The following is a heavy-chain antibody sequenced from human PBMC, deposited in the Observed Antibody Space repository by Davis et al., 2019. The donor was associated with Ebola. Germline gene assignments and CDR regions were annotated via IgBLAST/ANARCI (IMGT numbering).Heavy chain of an antibody. CDR2: INPNSGNT. Sequence: ASVKVSCKASGYTFTGYYMHWVRQAPGQGLEWMGRINPNSGNTGYAQKFQGRVTMTRNTSISTAYMELSSLRSEDTAVYYCARAIADYYYYGMDVWGKGTTVTVSS. CDR1: GYTFTGYY. CDR3: ARAIADYYYYGMDV. V-gene: IGHV1-8*02. D-gene: IGHD6-13*01. J-gene: IGHJ6*04.